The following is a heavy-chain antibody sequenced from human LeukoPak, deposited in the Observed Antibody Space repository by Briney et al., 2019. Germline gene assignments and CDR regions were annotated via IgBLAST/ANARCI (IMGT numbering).Heavy chain of an antibody. D-gene: IGHD2-2*01. CDR3: AKFNRQYCSSTSCYGGFDY. CDR2: ISSSSGYI. V-gene: IGHV3-21*01. CDR1: GFTFSSYS. Sequence: GGSLRLSCAASGFTFSSYSMNWVRQAPGKGLEWVSSISSSSGYIYYADSVKGRFTISRDNAKNSLYLQINSLRAEDTAVYYCAKFNRQYCSSTSCYGGFDYWGQGTLVTVSS. J-gene: IGHJ4*02.